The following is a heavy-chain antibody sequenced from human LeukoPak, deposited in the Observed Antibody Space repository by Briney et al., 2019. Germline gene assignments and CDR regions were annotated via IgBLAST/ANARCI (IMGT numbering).Heavy chain of an antibody. V-gene: IGHV4-39*07. CDR1: GGSIISSSYY. D-gene: IGHD1-26*01. CDR3: AREGGQLGASPDY. Sequence: SENLSLTCTFSGGSIISSSYYWGWIRNPPGNGLEWIGSIYYSGSTYYTPSLKRRVTISVDTSKNQFSLKLSSVTAADTAVYYCAREGGQLGASPDYWGQGTLVTVSS. CDR2: IYYSGST. J-gene: IGHJ4*02.